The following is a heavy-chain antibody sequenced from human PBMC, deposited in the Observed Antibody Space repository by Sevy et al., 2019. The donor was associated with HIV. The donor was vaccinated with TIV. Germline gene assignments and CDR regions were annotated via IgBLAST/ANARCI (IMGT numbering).Heavy chain of an antibody. CDR1: GGSISSGGYY. Sequence: SETLSLTCTVSGGSISSGGYYWSWIRQHPGKGLEWIGYIYYSGSTYYNPSLKSRVTISVDTSKNQFALKLSSVTAAETAVYYWARRSKYYYDSSGYYSHFDYWGQGTLVTVSS. V-gene: IGHV4-31*03. D-gene: IGHD3-22*01. CDR3: ARRSKYYYDSSGYYSHFDY. J-gene: IGHJ4*02. CDR2: IYYSGST.